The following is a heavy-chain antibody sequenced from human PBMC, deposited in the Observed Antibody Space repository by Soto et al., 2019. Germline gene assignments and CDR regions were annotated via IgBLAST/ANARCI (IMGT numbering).Heavy chain of an antibody. CDR2: IYYSGRT. CDR3: ARDRWLGTEY. Sequence: QHPGKGLEWIGYIYYSGRTYYNPSLKSRVTISVDTSKNQFSLKLSSVTAADTAVYYCARDRWLGTEYWGQGTLVTVSS. V-gene: IGHV4-31*02. D-gene: IGHD6-19*01. J-gene: IGHJ4*02.